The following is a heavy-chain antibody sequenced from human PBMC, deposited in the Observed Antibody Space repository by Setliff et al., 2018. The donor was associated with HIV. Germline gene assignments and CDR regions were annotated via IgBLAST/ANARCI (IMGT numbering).Heavy chain of an antibody. CDR2: IYSSGGT. J-gene: IGHJ5*02. V-gene: IGHV4-39*07. CDR3: AGVSRGGSSPGWFDP. CDR1: GGSISSSSHY. Sequence: SETLSLTCTVSGGSISSSSHYWGWIRQPPGKGLELIGSIYSSGGTYYNPSLKSRVTISVDTSKNQFSLKQSSVTAADTAVYSCAGVSRGGSSPGWFDPWGQGTLVTVSS. D-gene: IGHD6-6*01.